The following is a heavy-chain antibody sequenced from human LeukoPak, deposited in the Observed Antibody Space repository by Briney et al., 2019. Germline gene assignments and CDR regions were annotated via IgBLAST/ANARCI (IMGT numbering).Heavy chain of an antibody. Sequence: PGGPQRLSCAASGYTFYNYAVTWVRQAPGKGLEWVSSISHDGASTHYADSVKGRFTISRDNSKNTVFLQMDSLRAEDTAVYFCAKYGSGQLWLLGWYFDFWGRGTLVSVSS. CDR1: GYTFYNYA. V-gene: IGHV3-23*01. CDR2: ISHDGAST. J-gene: IGHJ2*01. CDR3: AKYGSGQLWLLGWYFDF. D-gene: IGHD3-16*01.